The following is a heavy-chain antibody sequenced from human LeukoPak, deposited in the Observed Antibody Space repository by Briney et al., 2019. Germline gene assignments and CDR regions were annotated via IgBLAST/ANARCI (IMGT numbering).Heavy chain of an antibody. CDR3: ARDLAPRSFDY. CDR1: GFTFSDYY. V-gene: IGHV3-11*06. Sequence: GGSLRLSCAASGFTFSDYYMNCIRQAPGKGLEWVSSISSISTYTAYADSLRGRFTISRDNSNNSLYLQMDSLRVEDTAVYYCARDLAPRSFDYWGQGTLVTVSS. D-gene: IGHD5-24*01. CDR2: ISSIST. J-gene: IGHJ4*02.